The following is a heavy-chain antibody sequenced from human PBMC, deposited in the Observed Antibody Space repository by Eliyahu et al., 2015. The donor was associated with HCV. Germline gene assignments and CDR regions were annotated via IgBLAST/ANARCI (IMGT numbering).Heavy chain of an antibody. J-gene: IGHJ3*02. Sequence: QVTLKESGPVLVKPTETLTLTCTVSGFSLSNTRVAMSWIRQPPGKALEWLAHIFSNDEKSYSTSLKSRLTISKDTSQGQVVLTMTNMDPVDTATYYCARILMGPYWTTNFNDAFGIWGQGTMVTVSS. D-gene: IGHD1-1*01. CDR2: IFSNDEK. CDR3: ARILMGPYWTTNFNDAFGI. V-gene: IGHV2-26*02. CDR1: GFSLSNTRVA.